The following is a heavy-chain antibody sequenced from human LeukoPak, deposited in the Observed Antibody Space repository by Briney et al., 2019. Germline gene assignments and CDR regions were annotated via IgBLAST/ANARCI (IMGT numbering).Heavy chain of an antibody. CDR2: IRQDGGDR. V-gene: IGHV3-7*03. CDR3: ARAGVYNNNRYWFDS. J-gene: IGHJ5*01. Sequence: PGGSLGLSCAASGFTSNNYYMGWVRQAPGKGLEWVANIRQDGGDRNYVDSVKGRLTISRDNVKNLMFLQMNSLRVEDTAVYYCARAGVYNNNRYWFDSWGQGTLVTVSS. D-gene: IGHD1-14*01. CDR1: GFTSNNYY.